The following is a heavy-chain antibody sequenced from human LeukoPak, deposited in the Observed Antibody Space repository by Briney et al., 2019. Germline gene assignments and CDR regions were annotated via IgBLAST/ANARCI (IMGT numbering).Heavy chain of an antibody. CDR3: ARDAGLHDYGDYSDS. D-gene: IGHD4-17*01. V-gene: IGHV3-48*02. CDR1: GFTFSTYS. CDR2: ISSSGSTI. J-gene: IGHJ4*02. Sequence: GGSLRLSCAASGFTFSTYSMNWVRQAPGKGLEWVSYISSSGSTIYYADSVKGRFAISRDNAKNSLSLQMNSLRDEDTAVYFCARDAGLHDYGDYSDSWGQGTLVTVSS.